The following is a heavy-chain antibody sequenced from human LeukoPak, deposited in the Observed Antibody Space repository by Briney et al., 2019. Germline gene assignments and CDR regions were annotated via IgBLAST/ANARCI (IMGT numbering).Heavy chain of an antibody. J-gene: IGHJ3*02. CDR2: ISYSGST. CDR3: ASSRLTDDAFDI. D-gene: IGHD6-6*01. CDR1: GGSISNYY. Sequence: SETLSLTCTVSGGSISNYYWSWIRQPPGKGLEWIGYISYSGSTNYNPSLKSRVTISVDTSKNQFSLKLSSVTAADTAVYYCASSRLTDDAFDIWGQGTMVTVSS. V-gene: IGHV4-59*08.